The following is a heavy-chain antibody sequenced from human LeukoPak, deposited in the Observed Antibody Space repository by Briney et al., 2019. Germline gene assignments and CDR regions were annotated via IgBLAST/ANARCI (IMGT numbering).Heavy chain of an antibody. V-gene: IGHV4-4*02. CDR1: GFTFSSYW. CDR3: AREGGDFWSGYYTIFDY. D-gene: IGHD3-3*01. CDR2: IYHSGST. Sequence: GSLRLSCAASGFTFSSYWMGWVRQAPGKGLEWIGEIYHSGSTNYNPSLKSRVTISVDKSKNQFSLKLSSVTAADTAVYYCAREGGDFWSGYYTIFDYWGQGTLVTVSS. J-gene: IGHJ4*02.